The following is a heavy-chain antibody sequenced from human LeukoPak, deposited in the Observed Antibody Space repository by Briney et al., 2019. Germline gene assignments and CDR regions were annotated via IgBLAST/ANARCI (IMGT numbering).Heavy chain of an antibody. CDR3: AKDPARGYYFDY. Sequence: QAGGSLRLSCAASGFTFSSYGMHWVRQAPGKGLEWVAFIRYDGSNKYSADSVKGRFTISRDNSKNTLYLQMNSLRTEDTAVYYCAKDPARGYYFDYWGQGTLVTVSS. CDR2: IRYDGSNK. J-gene: IGHJ4*02. D-gene: IGHD3-10*01. CDR1: GFTFSSYG. V-gene: IGHV3-30*02.